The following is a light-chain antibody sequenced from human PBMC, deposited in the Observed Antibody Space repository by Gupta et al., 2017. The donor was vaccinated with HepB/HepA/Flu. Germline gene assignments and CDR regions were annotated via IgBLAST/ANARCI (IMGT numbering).Light chain of an antibody. CDR1: QSILRY. Sequence: DIQMNQSPSSLSASVGDRVTITCRSSQSILRYLNWFQKKPGKAPNLLIYTASSLQSGVPSRFSGGGSGTDFTLNISSLQPEDVATYYCQQTYSVPPTFGPGTKVDVK. J-gene: IGKJ3*01. CDR2: TAS. CDR3: QQTYSVPPT. V-gene: IGKV1-39*01.